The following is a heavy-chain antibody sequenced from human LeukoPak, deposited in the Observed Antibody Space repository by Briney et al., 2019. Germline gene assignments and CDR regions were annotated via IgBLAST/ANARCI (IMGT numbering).Heavy chain of an antibody. Sequence: GGSLRLSCAASGFTFTSHGMHWVRQAPGKGLEWVAHIRYDGSNKYYADSVKGRFTISRDDSKKMLYLQMNSLRPEDTAVYYCARGRRSGGITMIRGVKDRGWFDPWGQGTLVTVSS. J-gene: IGHJ5*02. V-gene: IGHV3-30*02. CDR1: GFTFTSHG. CDR2: IRYDGSNK. CDR3: ARGRRSGGITMIRGVKDRGWFDP. D-gene: IGHD3-10*01.